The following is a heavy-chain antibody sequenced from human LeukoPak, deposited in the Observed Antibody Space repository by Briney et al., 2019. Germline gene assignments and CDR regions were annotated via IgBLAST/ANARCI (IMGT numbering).Heavy chain of an antibody. Sequence: ASVKVSCKASGYTFTGYYMHWVRQAPGQGLEWMGWINPNSGGTSYSQKFHARVTMTEDTSTSTINMELRSLRSDDTAVYYCARDHSGEGSTPGLYWGQGTLVTVSS. D-gene: IGHD1-26*01. V-gene: IGHV1-2*02. CDR3: ARDHSGEGSTPGLY. J-gene: IGHJ4*02. CDR1: GYTFTGYY. CDR2: INPNSGGT.